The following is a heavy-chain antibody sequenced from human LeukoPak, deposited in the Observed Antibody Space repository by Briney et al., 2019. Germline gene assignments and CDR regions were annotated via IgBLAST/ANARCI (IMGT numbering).Heavy chain of an antibody. CDR1: GFTFDDYG. V-gene: IGHV3-20*04. D-gene: IGHD3-22*01. CDR2: INWNGGST. J-gene: IGHJ4*02. CDR3: ARVRGRDYYDSSGYRFDY. Sequence: GGSLRLSCPASGFTFDDYGMSWVRQAPGKGLEWVSGINWNGGSTGYADSVKGRFSISRDNAKNSLYLQMNSLRAEDTALYYCARVRGRDYYDSSGYRFDYWGQGTLVTVSS.